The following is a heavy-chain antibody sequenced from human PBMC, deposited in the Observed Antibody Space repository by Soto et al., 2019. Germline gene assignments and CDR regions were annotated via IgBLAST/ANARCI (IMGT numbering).Heavy chain of an antibody. CDR3: ARDTYYYDSSGYYSEYYYYGMDV. CDR2: FNPNSGGT. V-gene: IGHV1-2*04. J-gene: IGHJ6*02. CDR1: GYTFTGYY. Sequence: ASVKVSCKASGYTFTGYYMHWVRQAPGQGLEWMGWFNPNSGGTNYAQNFQGLVTMTMDTSIGTAYMELCRLRSDDTAVYYCARDTYYYDSSGYYSEYYYYGMDVWGQGTTVTVSS. D-gene: IGHD3-22*01.